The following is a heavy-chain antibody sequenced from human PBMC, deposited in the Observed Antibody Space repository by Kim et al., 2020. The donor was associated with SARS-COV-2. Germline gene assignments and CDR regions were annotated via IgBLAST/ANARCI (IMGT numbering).Heavy chain of an antibody. CDR1: GGSISSSSYY. Sequence: SETLSLTCTVSGGSISSSSYYWGWIRQPPGKGLEWIGSIYYSGSTYYNPSLKSRVTISVDTSKNQFSLKLSSVTAADTAVYYFARTINTSWYLYYFDYWG. CDR2: IYYSGST. J-gene: IGHJ4*01. V-gene: IGHV4-39*01. CDR3: ARTINTSWYLYYFDY. D-gene: IGHD6-13*01.